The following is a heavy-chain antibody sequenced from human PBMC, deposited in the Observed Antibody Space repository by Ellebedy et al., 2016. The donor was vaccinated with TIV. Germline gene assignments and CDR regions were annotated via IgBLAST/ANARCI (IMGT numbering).Heavy chain of an antibody. CDR3: ARDGRLAPRAFDT. Sequence: MPSETLSLTCTISGGSISGYYWSWIRQPPGKGLEWTGYIHYSGSTSYNPSLKSRVTISLDTSKNQFSLKLTSVTAADTAVYYCARDGRLAPRAFDTWGQGTMVTVSS. CDR1: GGSISGYY. J-gene: IGHJ3*02. V-gene: IGHV4-59*12. CDR2: IHYSGST. D-gene: IGHD3-3*02.